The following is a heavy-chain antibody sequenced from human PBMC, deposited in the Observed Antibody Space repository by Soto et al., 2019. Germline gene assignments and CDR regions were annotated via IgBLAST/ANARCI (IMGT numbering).Heavy chain of an antibody. D-gene: IGHD6-19*01. J-gene: IGHJ4*02. Sequence: EVQLLESGGGVVQPGGSLRLSCVASGFSFRDFAMSWVRQAPGKGLEWVVGISDSGATTYYADSGRGRFTISRDNSRNKVFLQLNYLRAEDTASYYCAREDTGSGALDYWGQGTLVNVSS. CDR2: ISDSGATT. V-gene: IGHV3-23*01. CDR1: GFSFRDFA. CDR3: AREDTGSGALDY.